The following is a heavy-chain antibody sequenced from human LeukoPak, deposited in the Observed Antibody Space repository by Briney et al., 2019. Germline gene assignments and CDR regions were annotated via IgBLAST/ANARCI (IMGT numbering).Heavy chain of an antibody. Sequence: SQTLSLTCAISGDSVSINSAAWDWSRQSPSRGLEWLGSTYYRSKWYNDYAVSVKSRITINPNTSKNQFSLHFNSVTPEDTAVYYCARDHGSGWYSYLDDWGQGTLVTVSS. CDR3: ARDHGSGWYSYLDD. CDR2: TYYRSKWYN. D-gene: IGHD6-19*01. CDR1: GDSVSINSAA. J-gene: IGHJ4*02. V-gene: IGHV6-1*01.